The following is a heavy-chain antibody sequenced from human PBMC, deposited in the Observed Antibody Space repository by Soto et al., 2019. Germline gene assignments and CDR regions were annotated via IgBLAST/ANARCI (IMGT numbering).Heavy chain of an antibody. CDR3: ARDYYGSGSPRWDWFDP. CDR1: GFTFSSYA. J-gene: IGHJ5*02. CDR2: ISSNGGST. D-gene: IGHD3-10*01. Sequence: PGGSLRLSCAASGFTFSSYAMHWVRQAPGKGLEYVSAISSNGGSTYYANSVKGRFTISRDNSKNTLYLQMGSLRAEDMAVYYCARDYYGSGSPRWDWFDPWG. V-gene: IGHV3-64*01.